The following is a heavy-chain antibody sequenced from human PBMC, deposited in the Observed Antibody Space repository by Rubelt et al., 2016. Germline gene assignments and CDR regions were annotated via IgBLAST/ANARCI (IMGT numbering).Heavy chain of an antibody. CDR1: GYTFTSYG. CDR2: ISAHNGNT. CDR3: ARGAVDSYYLL. D-gene: IGHD4-11*01. J-gene: IGHJ4*02. V-gene: IGHV1-18*01. Sequence: QAQLVHSGVEMRKPGASVKVSCKASGYTFTSYGLSWVRLAPGQGLEWVGWISAHNGNTKSAQKFQGRVTMTTDSATRTAFLDLKRLRSDDTAIYYCARGAVDSYYLLWGQGTPVIVSS.